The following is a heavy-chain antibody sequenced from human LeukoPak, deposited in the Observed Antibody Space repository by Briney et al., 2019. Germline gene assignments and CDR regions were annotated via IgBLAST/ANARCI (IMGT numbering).Heavy chain of an antibody. CDR3: ARPRQLWSYGMDV. J-gene: IGHJ6*02. CDR2: MNPNSGIN. D-gene: IGHD5-18*01. CDR1: GNTFTSYD. Sequence: GASVKVSCTASGNTFTSYDINWVRQAPGQGLEWMGLMNPNSGINGYAQKFQGRVTMTRNTSINTAYMELSSLRSEDTAVYYCARPRQLWSYGMDVWGQGTTVTVSS. V-gene: IGHV1-8*01.